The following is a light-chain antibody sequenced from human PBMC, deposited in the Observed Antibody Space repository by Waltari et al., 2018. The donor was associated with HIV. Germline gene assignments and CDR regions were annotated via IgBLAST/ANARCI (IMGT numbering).Light chain of an antibody. CDR3: GTWDNSLNAYV. Sequence: QSVLTQPPSVSAAPGQNVTVSCSGSSSNIGNNFVAWYHHLPGTTPKLLIYDNDKRPSGIPDRCSGSKSGTSATLGITGLQPGDEAHYYCGTWDNSLNAYVFGSGTTVTVL. V-gene: IGLV1-51*01. CDR1: SSNIGNNF. CDR2: DND. J-gene: IGLJ1*01.